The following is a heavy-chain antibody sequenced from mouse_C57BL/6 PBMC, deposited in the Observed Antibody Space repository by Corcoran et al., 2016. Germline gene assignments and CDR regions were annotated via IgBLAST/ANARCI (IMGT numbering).Heavy chain of an antibody. Sequence: QVQLQQSGAELVKTGASVKISCKASGYAFSSYWMNWVKQRPGKGLEWIGQIYPGDGDTNYNGKFKGKATLTADKSSSTAYMQLSSLTSEDSAVYFCERNCYPMRPYAMDYWGQGTSVTVSS. CDR1: GYAFSSYW. V-gene: IGHV1-80*01. CDR2: IYPGDGDT. J-gene: IGHJ4*01. CDR3: ERNCYPMRPYAMDY.